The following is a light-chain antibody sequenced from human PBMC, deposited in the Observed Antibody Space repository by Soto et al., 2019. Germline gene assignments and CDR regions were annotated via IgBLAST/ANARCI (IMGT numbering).Light chain of an antibody. CDR3: AAWDDGLNGQL. V-gene: IGLV1-44*01. CDR2: SNN. CDR1: TSNIGRNT. Sequence: QSVLTQSPSASGTPGQRVTISCSGGTSNIGRNTVNWYQQLPRTAPKLLIYSNNLRPSGVPDRFSGSKSGTSASLAISGLQSEDEADYYCAAWDDGLNGQLFGGGTKLTGL. J-gene: IGLJ2*01.